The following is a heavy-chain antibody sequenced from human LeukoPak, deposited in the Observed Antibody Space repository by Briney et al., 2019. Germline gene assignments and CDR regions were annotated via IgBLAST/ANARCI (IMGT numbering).Heavy chain of an antibody. J-gene: IGHJ4*02. V-gene: IGHV3-7*01. Sequence: GGSLRLSCAASGFTFSRLWMSWVRQAPGKGLEWVAHINVDGSGTYYVDSVRGRFTISRDNAKNSLYLQMNTLRAEDTAVYYFPKYLTRAFDYWGQGTLVTVSS. D-gene: IGHD2/OR15-2a*01. CDR1: GFTFSRLW. CDR2: INVDGSGT. CDR3: PKYLTRAFDY.